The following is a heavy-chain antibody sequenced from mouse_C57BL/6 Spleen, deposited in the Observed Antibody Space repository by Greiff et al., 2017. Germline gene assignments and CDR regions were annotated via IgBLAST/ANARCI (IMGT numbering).Heavy chain of an antibody. Sequence: VQLQQSGPELVKPGASVKISCKASGYAFSSSWMNWVKQRPGKGLEWIGRIYPGDGDTNYNGKFKGKATLTADTSSSTAYMQLSSLTSEDSAVYFCARAGYGSYAMDYWGQGTSVTVSS. V-gene: IGHV1-82*01. CDR2: IYPGDGDT. J-gene: IGHJ4*01. CDR1: GYAFSSSW. CDR3: ARAGYGSYAMDY. D-gene: IGHD2-2*01.